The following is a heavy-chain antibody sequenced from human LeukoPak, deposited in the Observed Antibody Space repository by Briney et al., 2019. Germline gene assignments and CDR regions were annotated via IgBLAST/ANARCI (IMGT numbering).Heavy chain of an antibody. V-gene: IGHV4-59*01. Sequence: SETLSLTCTVSGGSISNYYWSWTRQPPGKGLEWIGYIYYSGSTNYNPSLKSRVTISVDTSKNQFSLNLSSVTAADTAMYYCARDRSTEGYYDSSHWDYYHGMDVWGQGTTVTVSS. D-gene: IGHD3-22*01. CDR2: IYYSGST. J-gene: IGHJ6*02. CDR1: GGSISNYY. CDR3: ARDRSTEGYYDSSHWDYYHGMDV.